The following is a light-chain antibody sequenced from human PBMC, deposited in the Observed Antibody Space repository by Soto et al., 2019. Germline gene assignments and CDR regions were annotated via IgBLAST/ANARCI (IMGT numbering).Light chain of an antibody. V-gene: IGKV3-20*01. CDR3: QQYGSSPLT. Sequence: EIVLTQSPGTLSLSPGERATLSCRSSQSVSNTYLAWYQQKPGQSPRLLIYGASNRASAIPDRFSGSGSGTDFTLTISRLDPEDFAVYYCQQYGSSPLTFCGGAKVDIK. CDR1: QSVSNTY. CDR2: GAS. J-gene: IGKJ4*01.